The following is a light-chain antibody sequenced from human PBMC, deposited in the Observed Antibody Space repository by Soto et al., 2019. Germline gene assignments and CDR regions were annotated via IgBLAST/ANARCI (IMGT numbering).Light chain of an antibody. V-gene: IGLV2-14*01. CDR1: SSDVGAYDY. CDR2: VVS. J-gene: IGLJ1*01. CDR3: SLYTSSDTPFV. Sequence: QSALTQPASVSGSPGQSITISCTGTSSDVGAYDYVSWYQQHPDKAPKLMIFVVSNRPSGVSNRFSGSKSGNTASLTISGLQAEDEADYYCSLYTSSDTPFVFGSGTKLTVL.